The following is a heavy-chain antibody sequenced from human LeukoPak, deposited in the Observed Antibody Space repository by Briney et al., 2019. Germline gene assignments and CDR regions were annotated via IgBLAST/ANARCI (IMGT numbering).Heavy chain of an antibody. D-gene: IGHD3-3*01. J-gene: IGHJ3*02. V-gene: IGHV4-59*01. CDR3: ARGSYDFWSGYWGDAFDI. CDR2: IYYSGST. Sequence: SETLSLTCTVSGGSISSYYWSWLRQPPGKGLEWIGYIYYSGSTNYNPSLKSRVTISVDTSKNQFSLKLSSVTAADTAVYYCARGSYDFWSGYWGDAFDIWGQGTMVTVSS. CDR1: GGSISSYY.